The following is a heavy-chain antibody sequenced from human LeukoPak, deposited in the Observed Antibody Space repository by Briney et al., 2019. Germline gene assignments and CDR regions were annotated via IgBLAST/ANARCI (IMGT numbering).Heavy chain of an antibody. D-gene: IGHD3-16*01. V-gene: IGHV4-38-2*01. J-gene: IGHJ6*03. CDR2: IYHSGST. Sequence: PSETLSLTCAVSGYSISSGYYWGWSRQLPGKGVEWIGSIYHSGSTYYNPSLKSRVTISVDTSKNQFSLKLSSVTAADTAVYYCARRGTNYYYYMDVWGKGTTVTVSS. CDR3: ARRGTNYYYYMDV. CDR1: GYSISSGYY.